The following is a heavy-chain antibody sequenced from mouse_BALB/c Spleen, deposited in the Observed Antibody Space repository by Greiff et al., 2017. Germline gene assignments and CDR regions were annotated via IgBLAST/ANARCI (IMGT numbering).Heavy chain of an antibody. V-gene: IGHV5-6*02. CDR1: GFTFSSYG. D-gene: IGHD2-2*01. J-gene: IGHJ3*01. CDR2: ISSGGSYT. Sequence: EVKLVESGGDLVKPGGSLKLSCAASGFTFSSYGMSWARQTPDKRLEWVATISSGGSYTYYPDSVKGRFTISRDNAKNTLYLQMSSLKSEDTAMYYCARGGYDKAWFAYWGQGTLVTVSA. CDR3: ARGGYDKAWFAY.